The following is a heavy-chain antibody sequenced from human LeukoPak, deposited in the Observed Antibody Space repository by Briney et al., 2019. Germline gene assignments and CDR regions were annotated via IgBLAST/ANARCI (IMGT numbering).Heavy chain of an antibody. V-gene: IGHV3-48*03. CDR1: GFTFSSYV. J-gene: IGHJ6*02. D-gene: IGHD2-2*01. Sequence: QTGGSLRLSCAASGFTFSSYVMSWVRQAPGKGLEWVSYISSSGSTIYYADSVKGRFTISRDNAKNSLYLQMNSLRAEDTAVYYCARDIVVVPAAIGMDVWGQGTTVTVSS. CDR3: ARDIVVVPAAIGMDV. CDR2: ISSSGSTI.